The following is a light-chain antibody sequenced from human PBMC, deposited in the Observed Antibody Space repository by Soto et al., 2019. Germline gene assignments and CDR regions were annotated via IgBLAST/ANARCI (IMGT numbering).Light chain of an antibody. CDR1: SSNIGNNY. CDR2: ENN. Sequence: QSVLTQPPSLSAAPGQRVTTSCSGSSSNIGNNYVSWYQQLPGTAPKLLIFENNKRPSGIPDRFSGSKSGTSATLGITGLQTGDEADYYCGTWDSSLSAAVFGGGTKVTVL. V-gene: IGLV1-51*02. CDR3: GTWDSSLSAAV. J-gene: IGLJ3*02.